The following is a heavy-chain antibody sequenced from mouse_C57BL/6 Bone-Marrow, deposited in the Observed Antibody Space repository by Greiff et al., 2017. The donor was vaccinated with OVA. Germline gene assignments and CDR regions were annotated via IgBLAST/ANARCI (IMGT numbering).Heavy chain of an antibody. CDR1: GYTFTSYG. J-gene: IGHJ1*03. Sequence: VQVVESGAELARPGASVKLSCKASGYTFTSYGISWVKQRTGQGLEWIGEIYPRSGNTYYNEKFKGKATLTADKSSSTAYMELRSLTSEDSAVYFCAREPYYGSSPALYWYFDVWGTGTTVTVSS. V-gene: IGHV1-81*01. CDR3: AREPYYGSSPALYWYFDV. CDR2: IYPRSGNT. D-gene: IGHD1-1*01.